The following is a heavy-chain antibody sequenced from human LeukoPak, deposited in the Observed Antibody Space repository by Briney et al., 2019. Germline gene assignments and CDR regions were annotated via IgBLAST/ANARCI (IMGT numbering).Heavy chain of an antibody. V-gene: IGHV4-34*01. CDR2: INHSGST. CDR3: ARARGYSNFDY. J-gene: IGHJ4*02. CDR1: GGSFSGYY. D-gene: IGHD3-22*01. Sequence: SETLSLTCAVYGGSFSGYYWSWIRQPPGKGLEWIGEINHSGSTNYNPSLKSRVTMSVDTSKNQFSLKLSSVTAADTAVYYCARARGYSNFDYWGQGTLVTVSS.